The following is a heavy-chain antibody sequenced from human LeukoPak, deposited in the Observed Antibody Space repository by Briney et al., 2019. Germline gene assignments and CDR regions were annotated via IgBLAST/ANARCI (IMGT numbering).Heavy chain of an antibody. CDR2: IIPIFGTA. CDR3: ARSSAVAGTANFDY. V-gene: IGHV1-69*05. D-gene: IGHD6-19*01. J-gene: IGHJ4*02. Sequence: ASVKVSCKASGGTFSSYAISWVRQAPGQGLEWMGRIIPIFGTANYAQKFQGRVTITTDEYTSTAYMELSSLRSEDTAVYYCARSSAVAGTANFDYWGQGTLVTVSS. CDR1: GGTFSSYA.